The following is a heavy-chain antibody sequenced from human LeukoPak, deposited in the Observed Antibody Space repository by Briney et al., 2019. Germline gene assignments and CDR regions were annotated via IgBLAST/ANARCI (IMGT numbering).Heavy chain of an antibody. V-gene: IGHV1-8*01. CDR1: GYTFTNYD. CDR2: MNPNSGNT. Sequence: ASVKVSCKASGYTFTNYDINWVRQATGQGLKWMGWMNPNSGNTGYEQKFQGRVTMTRNTSKSTAYMELSSLRSEDTAVYYCARTVAGAFYYYGMDVWGQGTTVTVSS. J-gene: IGHJ6*02. CDR3: ARTVAGAFYYYGMDV. D-gene: IGHD6-19*01.